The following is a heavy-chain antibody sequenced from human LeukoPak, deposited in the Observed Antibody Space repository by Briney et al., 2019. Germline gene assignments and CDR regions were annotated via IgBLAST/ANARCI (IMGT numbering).Heavy chain of an antibody. V-gene: IGHV3-7*02. D-gene: IGHD5-12*01. CDR1: GFTFRSYW. CDR3: ARTGGYGAFDYAFDI. J-gene: IGHJ3*02. Sequence: GGSLRLSCGASGFTFRSYWMSWVRQAPGEGLEWVANINEDGSETNYVDSVKGRFTISRDNAKNSLYLQMSSLRAEDTAVYYCARTGGYGAFDYAFDIWGQGTMVTVS. CDR2: INEDGSET.